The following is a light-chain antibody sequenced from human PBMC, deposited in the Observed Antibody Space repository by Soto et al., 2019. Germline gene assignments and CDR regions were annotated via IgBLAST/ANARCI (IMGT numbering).Light chain of an antibody. V-gene: IGLV2-14*01. J-gene: IGLJ2*01. CDR2: EVS. Sequence: QSALTQPASVSGSPGQSITISCTGTSSDVAAYNYVSWYQQRPGKAPKLIIYEVSNRPSGVSDRFSGSKSGNTASLTISGLQAEYEADYYCSSHTSSSTAVFGGGTKLTVL. CDR1: SSDVAAYNY. CDR3: SSHTSSSTAV.